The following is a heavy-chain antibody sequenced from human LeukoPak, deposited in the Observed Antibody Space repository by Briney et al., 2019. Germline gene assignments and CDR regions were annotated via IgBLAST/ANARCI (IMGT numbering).Heavy chain of an antibody. CDR2: IYYSGAT. V-gene: IGHV4-59*12. J-gene: IGHJ4*02. CDR3: ARDGSYSSSWYFNGLDY. CDR1: GGSISNYY. Sequence: SETLSLTCTVSGGSISNYYWSWIRQPPGKGLEWIGHIYYSGATKYNPSLKSRITISVDTSKNQFSLMLSSVTAADTAVYYCARDGSYSSSWYFNGLDYWGQGTLVTVSS. D-gene: IGHD6-13*01.